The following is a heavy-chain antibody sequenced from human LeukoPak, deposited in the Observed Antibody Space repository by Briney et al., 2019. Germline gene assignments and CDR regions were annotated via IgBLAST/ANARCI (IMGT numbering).Heavy chain of an antibody. V-gene: IGHV3-23*01. CDR1: GFTFRSHA. J-gene: IGHJ6*02. Sequence: GGSLRLSCVGSGFTFRSHAMSRVRQAPEKGLEFVSGIYENGGTTYYADSVKGRFSISRDNSKNTLYLQMDSLRGEDTAVYYCAKGVLLPYGMDVWGQGTTVTVSS. D-gene: IGHD3-10*01. CDR3: AKGVLLPYGMDV. CDR2: IYENGGTT.